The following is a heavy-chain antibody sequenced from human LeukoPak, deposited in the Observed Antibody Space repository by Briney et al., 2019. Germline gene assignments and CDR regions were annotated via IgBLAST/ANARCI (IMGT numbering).Heavy chain of an antibody. CDR2: ISSSGSTI. CDR1: GFTFSDYY. V-gene: IGHV3-11*04. D-gene: IGHD1-26*01. Sequence: GGSLTLSCSASGFTFSDYYLSWIRQAPGKGLEWCSYISSSGSTIYYADSVKGRFTISRDNAKNSLYLQMNSLRAEDTAVYYCASPRVGATTGDDYWGQGTLVTVSS. J-gene: IGHJ4*02. CDR3: ASPRVGATTGDDY.